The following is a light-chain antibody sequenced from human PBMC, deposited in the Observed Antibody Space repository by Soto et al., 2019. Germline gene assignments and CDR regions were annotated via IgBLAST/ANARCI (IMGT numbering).Light chain of an antibody. CDR2: GAS. J-gene: IGKJ2*01. CDR3: QQYGSSPYT. CDR1: QSVSSSY. V-gene: IGKV3-20*01. Sequence: EIVLTQSPGTLSLSPGERATLSCRASQSVSSSYLAWYQQKPGQAPRLLIYGASSRATGIPDRFSGSGSGTDFTLTSSRLEPEDFAVYYCQQYGSSPYTVGQGTKREIK.